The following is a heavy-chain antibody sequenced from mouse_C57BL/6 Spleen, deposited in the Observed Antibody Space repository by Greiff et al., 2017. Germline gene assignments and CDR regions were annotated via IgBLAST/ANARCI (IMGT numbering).Heavy chain of an antibody. J-gene: IGHJ3*01. D-gene: IGHD1-1*01. V-gene: IGHV1-69*01. CDR1: GYTFTSYW. CDR2: IDPSDSYT. Sequence: QVQLQQPGAELVMPGASVKLSCKASGYTFTSYWMHWVKQRPGQGLEWSGEIDPSDSYTNYNQKFKGKSTLTVDKSSSTAYMQLSSLTSEDSAVYYCARRGPGSSSWFAYWGQGTLVTVSA. CDR3: ARRGPGSSSWFAY.